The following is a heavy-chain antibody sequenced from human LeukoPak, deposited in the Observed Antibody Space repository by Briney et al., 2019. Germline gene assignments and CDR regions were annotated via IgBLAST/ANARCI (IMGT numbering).Heavy chain of an antibody. J-gene: IGHJ4*02. V-gene: IGHV1-2*06. CDR3: AREQTYYYDSSGYSYVY. Sequence: ASVKVSCKASGYTFTGYYMHWVRQAPGQGLEWMGRINPNSGGTNYAQKFQGRVTMTRDTSISTAYMELSGLRSDDTAVYYCAREQTYYYDSSGYSYVYWGQGTLVTVSS. CDR2: INPNSGGT. D-gene: IGHD3-22*01. CDR1: GYTFTGYY.